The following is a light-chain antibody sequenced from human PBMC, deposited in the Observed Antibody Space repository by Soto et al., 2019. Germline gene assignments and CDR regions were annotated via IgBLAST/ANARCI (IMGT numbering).Light chain of an antibody. Sequence: EIVLTQSPATLSLSPGERATLSCRASQSVSSYLAWYQQKPGQAPRLLIYDASNRATGIPARFSGSGSETDFTLTISSLEPEDFAVYYCQQRSNWLTFGGGTKLDIK. V-gene: IGKV3-11*01. CDR1: QSVSSY. J-gene: IGKJ4*01. CDR3: QQRSNWLT. CDR2: DAS.